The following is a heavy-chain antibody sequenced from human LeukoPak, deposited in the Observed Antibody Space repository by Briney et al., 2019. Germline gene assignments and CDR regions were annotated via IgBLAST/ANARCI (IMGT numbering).Heavy chain of an antibody. Sequence: SQTLSLTCAISGDSVSNDTAAWSWTRQSPSRGLEWLGRTYYRSKWYYDYAISVKSRMTIDLETSKNRFSLHLNSVTPDDTAVYYCARLRRYIKQATSGMDVWGQGTTVTVSS. CDR2: TYYRSKWYY. D-gene: IGHD5-18*01. J-gene: IGHJ6*02. CDR3: ARLRRYIKQATSGMDV. CDR1: GDSVSNDTAA. V-gene: IGHV6-1*01.